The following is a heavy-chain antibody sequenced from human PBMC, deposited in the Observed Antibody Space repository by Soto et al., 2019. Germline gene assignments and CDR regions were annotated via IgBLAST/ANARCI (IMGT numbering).Heavy chain of an antibody. J-gene: IGHJ4*02. Sequence: QLQLHESGSGLVKPSQTLSLTCAVSGGSISSGGYSWSWIRQPPGTGLEWIGYIYHSGSTYYNPSLKSRVTISVDRSKNQFSLKLSSVTAADTAVYYCARAGGLAAVAVDYWGQGTLVTVSS. CDR2: IYHSGST. D-gene: IGHD6-19*01. CDR1: GGSISSGGYS. V-gene: IGHV4-30-2*01. CDR3: ARAGGLAAVAVDY.